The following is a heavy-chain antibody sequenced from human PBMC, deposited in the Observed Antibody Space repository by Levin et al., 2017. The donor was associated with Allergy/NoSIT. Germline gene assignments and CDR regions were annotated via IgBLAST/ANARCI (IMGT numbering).Heavy chain of an antibody. D-gene: IGHD3-22*01. CDR3: ARDRHDSSGYYPDY. CDR2: INIDGSST. J-gene: IGHJ4*02. CDR1: GFTFSRYW. Sequence: PGGSLRLSCDASGFTFSRYWMHWVRQAPGQGLMWVSRINIDGSSTTYADSVKGRFTISRDDARDTLYLQMNSLRAEDTAVYYCARDRHDSSGYYPDYWGQGTLVTVSS. V-gene: IGHV3-74*01.